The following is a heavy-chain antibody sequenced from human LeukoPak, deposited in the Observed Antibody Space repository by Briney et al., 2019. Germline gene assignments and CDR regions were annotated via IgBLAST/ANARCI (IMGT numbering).Heavy chain of an antibody. CDR1: GYTFTNYG. D-gene: IGHD3-10*01. J-gene: IGHJ1*01. Sequence: GASVKVSCKASGYTFTNYGINWVRQAPGQGLEWMGIINPSGGSTSYAQKFQGRVTMTRDTSTSTVYMELSSLRSEDTAVYYCARDGSYYGSGDQHWGQGTLVTVSS. CDR2: INPSGGST. CDR3: ARDGSYYGSGDQH. V-gene: IGHV1-46*01.